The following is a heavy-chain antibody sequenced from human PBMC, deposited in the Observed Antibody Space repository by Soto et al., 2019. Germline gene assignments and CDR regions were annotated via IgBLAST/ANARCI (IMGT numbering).Heavy chain of an antibody. CDR3: ARVPSP. V-gene: IGHV4-59*08. Sequence: SETLSLTCSVSGGSINSYYWTWIRQPPGKGLEYIGYIYNSGTTNYNPSLKSRVTISVDTSKNQFSLKLTSVTAADTAVYYCARVPSPWGLGTLVTVSS. J-gene: IGHJ5*02. CDR1: GGSINSYY. CDR2: IYNSGTT.